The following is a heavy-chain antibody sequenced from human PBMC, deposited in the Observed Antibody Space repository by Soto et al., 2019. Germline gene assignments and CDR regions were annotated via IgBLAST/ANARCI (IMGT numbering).Heavy chain of an antibody. D-gene: IGHD3-3*01. CDR2: IYYSGST. CDR3: AGLRLEWLLVDY. J-gene: IGHJ4*02. Sequence: SETLSLTCTVSGGSISSSSYYWGWIRQPPGKGLEWIGSIYYSGSTYYNPSLKSRVTISVDTSKNQFSLKLSSVTAADTAVYYCAGLRLEWLLVDYWGQRTLVTVSS. CDR1: GGSISSSSYY. V-gene: IGHV4-39*01.